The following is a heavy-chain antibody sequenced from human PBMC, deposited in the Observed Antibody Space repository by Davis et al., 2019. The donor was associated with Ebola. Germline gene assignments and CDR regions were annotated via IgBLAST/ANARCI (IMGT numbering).Heavy chain of an antibody. CDR1: GDTVSSGA. CDR3: TRGWLRGAMDV. CDR2: TYYSSKWYN. Sequence: PSETLSLTCAISGDTVSSGAWNWIRQSPSRGLEWLGRTYYSSKWYNDYAVSVKSRITINPDTSKNQLSLHLNSVTPEDRGVYYCTRGWLRGAMDVWAQGTTVTVSS. V-gene: IGHV6-1*01. J-gene: IGHJ6*02. D-gene: IGHD5-24*01.